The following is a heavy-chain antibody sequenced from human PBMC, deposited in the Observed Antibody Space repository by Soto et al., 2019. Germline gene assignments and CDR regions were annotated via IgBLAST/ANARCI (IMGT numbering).Heavy chain of an antibody. J-gene: IGHJ6*02. CDR3: GRDHPILQAHDSFYGPHX. D-gene: IGHD2-21*02. CDR2: IPQAGVGG. CDR1: GSTFSMYS. V-gene: IGHV3-7*03. Sequence: WGCLRLSWEVSGSTFSMYSMSWVRQSPGEGLEWVAKIPQAGVGGHYAYSVKGRLTMSRDNCHNSLYLQLNNLRAEDTAVYYCGRDHPILQAHDSFYGPHXWGRAAQVTIS.